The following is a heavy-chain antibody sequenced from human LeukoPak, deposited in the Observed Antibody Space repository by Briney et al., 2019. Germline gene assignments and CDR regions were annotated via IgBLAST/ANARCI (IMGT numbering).Heavy chain of an antibody. CDR3: ARDRISSSRPHLDY. CDR1: GGTFSSYA. Sequence: SVKVSCNASGGTFSSYAISWVRQAPGQGLEWMGRIIPIFGTANYAQKFQGRVTITTDESTSTAYMELSSLRSEDTAVYCWARDRISSSRPHLDYWGQGTLVTVSS. CDR2: IIPIFGTA. J-gene: IGHJ4*02. D-gene: IGHD6-13*01. V-gene: IGHV1-69*05.